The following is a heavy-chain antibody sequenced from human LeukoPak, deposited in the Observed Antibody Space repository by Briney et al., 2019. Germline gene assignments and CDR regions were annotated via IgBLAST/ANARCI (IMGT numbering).Heavy chain of an antibody. CDR3: ARGPSLYYYYYGMDV. V-gene: IGHV3-48*03. CDR1: GFTFGSYE. CDR2: ISSSGSTI. J-gene: IGHJ6*04. Sequence: PGGSLRLSCAASGFTFGSYEMNWVRQAPGTGLEWVSYISSSGSTIYYADSVKGRFTISRDNAKNSLYLQMNSLRAEDTDVYYCARGPSLYYYYYGMDVWGKGTTVTVSS.